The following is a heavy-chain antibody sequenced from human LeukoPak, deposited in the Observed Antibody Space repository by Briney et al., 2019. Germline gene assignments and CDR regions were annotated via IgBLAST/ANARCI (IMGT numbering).Heavy chain of an antibody. V-gene: IGHV3-23*01. CDR3: AIMASYDYGSGSKCDFDY. CDR1: GFTFYSHA. Sequence: PGGSLRLSCAASGFTFYSHARSRVRQAPGKGLEWVSTISGGGTSTYYADSVKGRFTISRDNSKNTLYLQMNSLRAEDTAVYYSAIMASYDYGSGSKCDFDYWGRGTLVTVSS. D-gene: IGHD3-10*01. J-gene: IGHJ4*02. CDR2: ISGGGTST.